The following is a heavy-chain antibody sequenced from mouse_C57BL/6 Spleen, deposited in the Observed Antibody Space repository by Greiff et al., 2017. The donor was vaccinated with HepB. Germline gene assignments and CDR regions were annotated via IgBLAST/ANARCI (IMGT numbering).Heavy chain of an antibody. Sequence: VQLQQSGAELVKPGASVKLSCKASGYTFTSYWMHWVKQRPGQGLEWIGMIHPNSGSTNYNEKFKSKATLTVDKSSSTAYMQLSSLTSEDSAVYYCARLLATVVAKGYFDVWGTGTTVTVSS. CDR3: ARLLATVVAKGYFDV. V-gene: IGHV1-64*01. J-gene: IGHJ1*03. CDR1: GYTFTSYW. D-gene: IGHD1-1*01. CDR2: IHPNSGST.